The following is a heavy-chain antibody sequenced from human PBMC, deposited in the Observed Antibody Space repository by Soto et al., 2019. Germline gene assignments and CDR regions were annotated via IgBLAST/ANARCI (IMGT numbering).Heavy chain of an antibody. D-gene: IGHD6-19*01. CDR3: AGLPVADVAVEI. Sequence: QVQLVQSGAEVKKPGSSVKVSCKASGGTFSSYTISWVRQAPGQGLEWMGRIIPILGIAKYAQKFQGRATITADKSTRTAYMELSSLRSGATAVYYCAGLPVADVAVEIWGQGTMVTVSS. J-gene: IGHJ3*02. V-gene: IGHV1-69*02. CDR1: GGTFSSYT. CDR2: IIPILGIA.